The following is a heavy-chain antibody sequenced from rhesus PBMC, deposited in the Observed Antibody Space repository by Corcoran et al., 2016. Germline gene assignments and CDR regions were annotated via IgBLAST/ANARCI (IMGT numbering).Heavy chain of an antibody. V-gene: IGHV4S5*01. J-gene: IGHJ4*01. CDR1: GGSISDSYY. Sequence: QVQLQESGPGLVKPSETLSPTSAVSGGSISDSYYWNWIRQPPGKGLEWIGCIGGYNGSPAYNPSLKSRVTISTDPSKNQLSLRLTSVTAADTAVYYCARDRVDTATGTFDYWGQGVLVTVSS. CDR2: IGGYNGSP. D-gene: IGHD5-12*01. CDR3: ARDRVDTATGTFDY.